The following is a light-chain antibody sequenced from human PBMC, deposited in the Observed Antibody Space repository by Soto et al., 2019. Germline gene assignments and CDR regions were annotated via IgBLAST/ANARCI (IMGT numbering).Light chain of an antibody. V-gene: IGLV1-44*01. CDR3: ATWDDSLNGLI. J-gene: IGLJ2*01. CDR1: SSNIKTNG. Sequence: QSVLTQPASVSGTPGQRVTISCSGGSSNIKTNGVSWYQQVPGAAPKLLIYSNNQRPSGAPDRFTGSKSGTSASLAIAGLQSEDEATYHCATWDDSLNGLIFGGGTKLTVL. CDR2: SNN.